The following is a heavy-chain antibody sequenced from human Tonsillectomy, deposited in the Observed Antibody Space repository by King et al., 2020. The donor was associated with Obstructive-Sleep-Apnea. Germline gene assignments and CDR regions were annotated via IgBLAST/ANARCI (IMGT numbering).Heavy chain of an antibody. CDR1: GFKFSVYA. Sequence: VKLLDSGGGLVEPGGSLRLSCAASGFKFSVYAMSWVRLAPGKGLEWVTGITYNGETTYYADSVRGRFIISRDNSKDTVNLHMNNLKPEDTALYYCARDKRLGETLDYWGQGTLVTVFS. J-gene: IGHJ4*02. D-gene: IGHD3-10*01. CDR2: ITYNGETT. CDR3: ARDKRLGETLDY. V-gene: IGHV3-23*01.